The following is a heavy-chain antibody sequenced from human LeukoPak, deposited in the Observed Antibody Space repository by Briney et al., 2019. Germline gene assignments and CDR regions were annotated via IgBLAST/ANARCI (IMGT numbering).Heavy chain of an antibody. V-gene: IGHV4-34*01. CDR3: ARKRRGYSGYQAADYYYMDV. D-gene: IGHD5-12*01. CDR2: INHSGST. Sequence: PSETLSLTCTVSGGSISSYYWSWIRQPPGKGLEWIGEINHSGSTNYNPSLKSRVTISVDTSKNQFSLKLSSVTAADTAVYYCARKRRGYSGYQAADYYYMDVWGKGTTVTISS. J-gene: IGHJ6*03. CDR1: GGSISSYY.